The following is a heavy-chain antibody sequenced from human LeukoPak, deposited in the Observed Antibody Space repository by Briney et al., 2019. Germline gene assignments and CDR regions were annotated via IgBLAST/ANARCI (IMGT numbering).Heavy chain of an antibody. CDR2: VWNDGSTR. CDR3: AKDVNSDYPRAHVFHV. D-gene: IGHD4-11*01. J-gene: IGHJ3*01. V-gene: IGHV3-30*02. CDR1: GFIFSNYV. Sequence: GGSLRLSCAASGFIFSNYVIHWVRQAPGKGLEWVAYVWNDGSTRWYADSVKGRFTVSRDNSRNTLYLQMDSLRVEDTALYYCAKDVNSDYPRAHVFHVWGQGTMVTVSS.